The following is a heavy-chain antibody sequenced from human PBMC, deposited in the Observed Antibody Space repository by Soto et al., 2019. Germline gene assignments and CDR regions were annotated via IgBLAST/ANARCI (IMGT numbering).Heavy chain of an antibody. CDR1: GGSISSDY. CDR2: IYHSGST. J-gene: IGHJ4*02. V-gene: IGHV4-59*12. D-gene: IGHD3-3*01. Sequence: SETLSLTCTVSGGSISSDYWSWIRQPPGKRLEWIGYIYHSGSTNYNPSLKSRVTISVDTSKNQFSLKLSSVTAADTAVYYCARGDFWSGRLDYWGQGTLVTVSS. CDR3: ARGDFWSGRLDY.